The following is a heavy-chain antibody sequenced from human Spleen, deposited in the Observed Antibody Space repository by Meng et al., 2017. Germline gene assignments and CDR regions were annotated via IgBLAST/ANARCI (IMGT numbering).Heavy chain of an antibody. J-gene: IGHJ4*02. CDR2: LGAHDGDT. CDR1: EYTFTGYG. Sequence: QVQPVQTGPEVKKPGASVQVPCKASEYTFTGYGVSWVRQAPGQGLEWMAWLGAHDGDTSHAPKFQGRVTVSADRPTATAYMELRSLRSDDTAVYYCARGTPGRSYSDYWGQGTLVTVSS. V-gene: IGHV1-18*01. CDR3: ARGTPGRSYSDY. D-gene: IGHD3-10*01.